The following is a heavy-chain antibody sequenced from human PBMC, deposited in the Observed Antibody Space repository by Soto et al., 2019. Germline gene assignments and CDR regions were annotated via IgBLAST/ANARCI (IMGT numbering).Heavy chain of an antibody. J-gene: IGHJ4*02. Sequence: QVQLQESGPGLVKPSETLSLTCTVSGGTISSWYWSWIRQPPGKGLEWIGYIYYSGSTNCNPSLKIRVTISVAASKNQCSLKLSAVTAANTAVYYCARRYGSAIDYWGQGTLVTVSS. V-gene: IGHV4-59*08. CDR2: IYYSGST. CDR3: ARRYGSAIDY. D-gene: IGHD1-26*01. CDR1: GGTISSWY.